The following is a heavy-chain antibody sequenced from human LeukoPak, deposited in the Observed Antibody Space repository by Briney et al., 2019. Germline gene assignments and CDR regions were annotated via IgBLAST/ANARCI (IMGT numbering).Heavy chain of an antibody. CDR3: VRDFGYCSGGNCYTVLDY. D-gene: IGHD2-15*01. CDR1: GFTVSSNY. V-gene: IGHV3-7*01. Sequence: GGSLRLSCAASGFTVSSNYMNWVRQAPGKGLEWVANIKRDGSEKDYVDSVKGRFTISRDNAKNSLFLQMNNLRAEDTAVYYCVRDFGYCSGGNCYTVLDYWGQGTLVTVSS. J-gene: IGHJ4*02. CDR2: IKRDGSEK.